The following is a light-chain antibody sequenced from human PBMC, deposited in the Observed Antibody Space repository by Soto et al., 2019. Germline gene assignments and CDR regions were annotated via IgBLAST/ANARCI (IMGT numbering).Light chain of an antibody. J-gene: IGKJ3*01. CDR3: QQYDNLPLT. CDR1: QGIRND. Sequence: DIQMTQSPSSLSASVGDRVTITCRASQGIRNDLAWYHQKPGKAPNLLIYDASHLATGVPSRFSGSGSGTHFTFTISSLQPEDTATYYCQQYDNLPLTFGPGTKVDIK. V-gene: IGKV1-33*01. CDR2: DAS.